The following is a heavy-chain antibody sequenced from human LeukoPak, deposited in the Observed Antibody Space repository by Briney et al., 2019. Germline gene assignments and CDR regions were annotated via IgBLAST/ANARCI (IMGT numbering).Heavy chain of an antibody. CDR2: IWFDGIRK. D-gene: IGHD3-22*01. CDR1: GFTFSNYG. Sequence: PGRSLRLSCAASGFTFSNYGMHWVRQVPGKGLEWVAAIWFDGIRKYYADSVKGRLTISRDNSKNTLHLQMNSLRAEDTAVYYCARDLEDSSPFGAFDMWGQGTMVTVSS. J-gene: IGHJ3*02. CDR3: ARDLEDSSPFGAFDM. V-gene: IGHV3-33*01.